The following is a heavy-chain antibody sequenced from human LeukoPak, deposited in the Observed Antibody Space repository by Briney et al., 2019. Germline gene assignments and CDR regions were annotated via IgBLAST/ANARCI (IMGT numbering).Heavy chain of an antibody. D-gene: IGHD3-9*01. V-gene: IGHV3-23*01. CDR3: AKDRGLIGYYTPFDY. CDR2: ISGNGGST. J-gene: IGHJ4*02. CDR1: GFTFSSYA. Sequence: GGSLRLSCAASGFTFSSYAMSWVRQAPGKGLEWVSAISGNGGSTYYADSVKGRFTISRDNSKNTLYLQMNSLRAEDTAVYYCAKDRGLIGYYTPFDYWGQGTLVTVSS.